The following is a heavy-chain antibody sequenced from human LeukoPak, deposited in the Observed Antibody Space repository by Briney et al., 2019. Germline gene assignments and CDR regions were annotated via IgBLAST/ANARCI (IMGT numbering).Heavy chain of an antibody. CDR2: IYYSGTT. CDR1: GGSISSYY. Sequence: PSETLSLTCTVSGGSISSYYWGWIRQPPGKGLEWIGNIYYSGTTYYNPSLKSRVTMSVDTSKNQFSLKLSSVTAADTAVYYCARLKWFAEYGLDVWGQGTTVTVSS. D-gene: IGHD3-10*01. V-gene: IGHV4-39*01. CDR3: ARLKWFAEYGLDV. J-gene: IGHJ6*02.